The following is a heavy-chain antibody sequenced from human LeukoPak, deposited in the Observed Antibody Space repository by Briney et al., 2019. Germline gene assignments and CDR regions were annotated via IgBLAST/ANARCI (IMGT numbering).Heavy chain of an antibody. CDR1: GYTFTNFG. D-gene: IGHD6-6*01. CDR3: ASGTRFQH. J-gene: IGHJ1*01. V-gene: IGHV1-18*01. Sequence: GASVKVSCKTSGYTFTNFGITWVRQAPGQGLEWMRWISASNGNTNYPQRLQGRVTMTTDTSTNTVYMELRSLRSDDTAVYYCASGTRFQHWGQGTLVTVSS. CDR2: ISASNGNT.